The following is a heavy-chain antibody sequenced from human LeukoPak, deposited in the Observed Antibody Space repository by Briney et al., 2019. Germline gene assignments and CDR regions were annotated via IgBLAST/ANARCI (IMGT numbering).Heavy chain of an antibody. CDR2: IYYSGST. D-gene: IGHD6-6*01. CDR1: GGSISSYY. CDR3: ARRSSSSGENYYYYYYMDV. V-gene: IGHV4-59*08. Sequence: SETLSLTCTVSGGSISSYYWSWIRQSPGKGLGWIGYIYYSGSTNYNPSLKSRVTISVDTSKNQFSLKLSSVTAADTAVYYCARRSSSSGENYYYYYYMDVWGKGTTVTVSS. J-gene: IGHJ6*03.